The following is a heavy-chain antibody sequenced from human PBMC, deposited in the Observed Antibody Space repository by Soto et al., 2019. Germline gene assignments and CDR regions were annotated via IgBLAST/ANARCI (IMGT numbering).Heavy chain of an antibody. CDR1: GGRVSSGSAT. D-gene: IGHD6-19*01. CDR2: TYYRSKWYN. V-gene: IGHV6-1*01. J-gene: IGHJ2*01. Sequence: SQTLSLTCAISGGRVSSGSATWSWIRQSPSGGLEWLGRTYYRSKWYNDYAISVKSRIAINSDTSKNQLSLQLDSVTPDDTAVYFCARDGSGFHWYFDVWGRGILVTVSS. CDR3: ARDGSGFHWYFDV.